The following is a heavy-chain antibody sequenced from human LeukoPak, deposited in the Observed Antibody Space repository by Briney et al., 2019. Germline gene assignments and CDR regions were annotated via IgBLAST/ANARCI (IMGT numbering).Heavy chain of an antibody. Sequence: PSETLSLTCTASGGSISSSGYYCGWIRQPPGKGLEWIASINYSGTTYYNPSLKSRVTISEDRSKNQFSLKLSSVTAADTAVYYCARLRDGRWLLEYWGQGTLVTVSS. CDR1: GGSISSSGYY. V-gene: IGHV4-39*01. J-gene: IGHJ4*02. D-gene: IGHD5-24*01. CDR2: INYSGTT. CDR3: ARLRDGRWLLEY.